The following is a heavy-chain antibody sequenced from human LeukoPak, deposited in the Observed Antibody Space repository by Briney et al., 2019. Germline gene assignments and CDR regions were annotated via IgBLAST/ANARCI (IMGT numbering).Heavy chain of an antibody. J-gene: IGHJ4*02. CDR3: ARVPRVVVVCATCFDY. Sequence: GGSLRLSCAASGFTFSSYWMTWVRQAPGKGLERVANIKQDGSEQSYVDSVKGRFTIAKDNAKNSLSLQMNSLRADDTAVYYCARVPRVVVVCATCFDYWGQGTLVTVSS. CDR2: IKQDGSEQ. D-gene: IGHD2-15*01. CDR1: GFTFSSYW. V-gene: IGHV3-7*01.